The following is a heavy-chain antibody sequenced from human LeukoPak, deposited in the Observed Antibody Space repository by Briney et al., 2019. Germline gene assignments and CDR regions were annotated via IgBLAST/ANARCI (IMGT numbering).Heavy chain of an antibody. J-gene: IGHJ5*02. D-gene: IGHD3-22*01. V-gene: IGHV3-21*01. CDR1: GFTFSSYS. CDR2: ISSSSSYI. CDR3: ARQEEIVVVNWFDP. Sequence: GGSLRLSCAASGFTFSSYSMNWVRQAPGKGLEWVSSISSSSSYIYYADSVKGRFTISRDNAKNSLYLQMSSLRAEDTAVYYCARQEEIVVVNWFDPWGQGTLVTVSS.